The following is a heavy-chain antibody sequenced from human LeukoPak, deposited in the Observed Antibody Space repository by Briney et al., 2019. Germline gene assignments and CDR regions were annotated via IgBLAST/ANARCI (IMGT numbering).Heavy chain of an antibody. Sequence: SETLSLTCTVSGCSISSYYWSWIRQPPGKGLEWIGYIYYSGSTNYNPSLKSRVTISVDTSKNQFSLKLSSVTAADTAVYYCASTRMWFGEYLSGMDVWGQGTTGTVSS. J-gene: IGHJ6*02. CDR2: IYYSGST. CDR3: ASTRMWFGEYLSGMDV. D-gene: IGHD3-10*01. V-gene: IGHV4-59*08. CDR1: GCSISSYY.